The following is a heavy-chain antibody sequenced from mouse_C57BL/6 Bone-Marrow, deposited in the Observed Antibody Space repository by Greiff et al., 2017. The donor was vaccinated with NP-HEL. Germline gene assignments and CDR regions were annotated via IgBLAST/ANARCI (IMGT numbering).Heavy chain of an antibody. Sequence: VQGVESDAELVKPGASVKISCKVSGYTFTDHTIHWMKQRPEQGLEWIGYIYPRDGSTKYNEKFKGKATLTADKSSSTAYMQLNSLTSEDSAVYFCANGYYDYDFWYFDVWGTGTTVTVSS. V-gene: IGHV1-78*01. D-gene: IGHD2-4*01. CDR2: IYPRDGST. CDR1: GYTFTDHT. J-gene: IGHJ1*03. CDR3: ANGYYDYDFWYFDV.